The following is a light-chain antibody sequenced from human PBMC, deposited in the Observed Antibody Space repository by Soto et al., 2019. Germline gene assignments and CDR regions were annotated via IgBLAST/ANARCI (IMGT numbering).Light chain of an antibody. Sequence: EIVLTQSPATLSLSPGERATLSCRASQSVSSYLAWYQQKPGQAPRLLIYDASNRATGIPARFSGSGSGTDFTLTISSLEPEDFVVYYCQQRSIWPRGTFGLGTKVEIK. CDR2: DAS. CDR1: QSVSSY. CDR3: QQRSIWPRGT. V-gene: IGKV3-11*01. J-gene: IGKJ1*01.